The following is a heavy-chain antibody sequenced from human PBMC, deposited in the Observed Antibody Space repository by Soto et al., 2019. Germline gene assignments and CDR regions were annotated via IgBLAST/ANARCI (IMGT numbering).Heavy chain of an antibody. Sequence: QVQLVESGGGVVQPGKSLRLSCAASGLTLITYGRHWVRQAPGKGLEWVAVISNDGSKKHYADSVKGRFTISRDDSENTMYLQMNSPRPDDTAVYYCAKSSLSYYYYYGMDVWGQGTTVNVSS. CDR2: ISNDGSKK. CDR3: AKSSLSYYYYYGMDV. J-gene: IGHJ6*02. D-gene: IGHD2-15*01. CDR1: GLTLITYG. V-gene: IGHV3-30*18.